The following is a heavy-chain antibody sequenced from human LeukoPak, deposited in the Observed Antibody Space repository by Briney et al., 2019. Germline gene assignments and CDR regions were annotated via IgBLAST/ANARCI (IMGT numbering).Heavy chain of an antibody. V-gene: IGHV1-46*01. CDR1: GYTFTSYY. J-gene: IGHJ4*02. CDR2: INPSGGST. CDR3: ARDKMTEYYDFWSGYHPTLFDY. Sequence: GASVKVSCKASGYTFTSYYMHWVRQAPGQGLEWMGIINPSGGSTSYAQKFQGRVTMTRDTSTSTVYMELSSLRSEDTAVYYCARDKMTEYYDFWSGYHPTLFDYWGQGTLVTVSS. D-gene: IGHD3-3*01.